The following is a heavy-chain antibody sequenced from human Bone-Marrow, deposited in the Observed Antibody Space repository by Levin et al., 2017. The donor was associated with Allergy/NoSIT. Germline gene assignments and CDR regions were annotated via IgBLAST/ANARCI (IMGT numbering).Heavy chain of an antibody. CDR2: ISYDGDFI. CDR3: SKSPTLTGYYEWFDP. J-gene: IGHJ5*02. Sequence: GESLKISCAASGFSFRSYGMHWVRQAPGKGLEWVGLISYDGDFIFYGGSVKGRFTISRDNSNNTLFLQMDSLRAEDTAIYYCSKSPTLTGYYEWFDPWGQGTLVTVSS. V-gene: IGHV3-30*18. D-gene: IGHD3-9*01. CDR1: GFSFRSYG.